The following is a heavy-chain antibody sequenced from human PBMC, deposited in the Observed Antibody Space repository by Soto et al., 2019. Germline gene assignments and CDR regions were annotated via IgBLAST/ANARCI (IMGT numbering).Heavy chain of an antibody. CDR3: AKTGFWSDYRVADY. J-gene: IGHJ4*02. Sequence: SETLSLTCTVSGCSISSRSSYWGWIRQPPGKGLEWIGSINYSGSTYYNPSLKSRITISVDTSKNQFSLKLSSVTAADTAVYFCAKTGFWSDYRVADYWGLGTLVTVSS. CDR2: INYSGST. D-gene: IGHD3-3*01. CDR1: GCSISSRSSY. V-gene: IGHV4-39*01.